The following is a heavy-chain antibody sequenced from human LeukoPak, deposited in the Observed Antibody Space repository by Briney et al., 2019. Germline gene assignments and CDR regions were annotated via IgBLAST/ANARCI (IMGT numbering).Heavy chain of an antibody. J-gene: IGHJ6*02. V-gene: IGHV4-34*01. CDR1: GGSFSGYY. CDR3: ARGFCSSTSCYYRYYYYGMDV. D-gene: IGHD2-2*01. Sequence: SETLSLTCAVYGGSFSGYYWSLIRQPPGKGLEWIGEMNHSGSTNYNPSLKSRVTISVDTSKNQFSLKLSSVTAADTAVYYCARGFCSSTSCYYRYYYYGMDVWGQGTTVTVSS. CDR2: MNHSGST.